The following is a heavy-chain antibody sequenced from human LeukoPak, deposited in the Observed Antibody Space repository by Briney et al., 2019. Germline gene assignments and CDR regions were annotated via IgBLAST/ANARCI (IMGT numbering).Heavy chain of an antibody. CDR1: GLTFDHCV. CDR3: AKGTTMYAFDI. D-gene: IGHD1-1*01. Sequence: GGSLRLSCAASGLTFDHCVMHWVRQAPGKGLEWVSLISGDGGSTYYADSVKGRLTISRDNSKNSLYLQMNSLTTEDTALYFCAKGTTMYAFDIWGQGTMVTVSS. CDR2: ISGDGGST. J-gene: IGHJ3*02. V-gene: IGHV3-43*02.